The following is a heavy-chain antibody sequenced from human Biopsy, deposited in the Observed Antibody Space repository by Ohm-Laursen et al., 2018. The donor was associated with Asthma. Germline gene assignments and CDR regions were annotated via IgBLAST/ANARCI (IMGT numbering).Heavy chain of an antibody. CDR3: AKHQLVRYLDY. J-gene: IGHJ4*02. CDR1: GFSFNSYG. Sequence: SLRLSCTASGFSFNSYGMHWVRQAPGKGLEWVAVMSFDGRQTYYADSVKGRFTISRDNSKNTLYLQMNSLRAEDTAVYYCAKHQLVRYLDYWGQGTLVTVSS. D-gene: IGHD6-13*01. CDR2: MSFDGRQT. V-gene: IGHV3-30*18.